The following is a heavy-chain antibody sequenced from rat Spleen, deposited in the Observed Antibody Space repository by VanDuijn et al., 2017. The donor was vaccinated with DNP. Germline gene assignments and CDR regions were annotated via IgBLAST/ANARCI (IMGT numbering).Heavy chain of an antibody. D-gene: IGHD1-4*01. V-gene: IGHV5-20*01. CDR2: ISYDGDTT. J-gene: IGHJ4*01. CDR3: TQSRVGVMDA. Sequence: EVQLVESGGGLVQPGRSLKLSCAASGFNFSDYYMAWVRQAPTKGLEWVASISYDGDTTYYRDSVKGRFTISRDNAKSSLYLQMDSLRSEDTATYYCTQSRVGVMDAWGQGTSVTVSS. CDR1: GFNFSDYY.